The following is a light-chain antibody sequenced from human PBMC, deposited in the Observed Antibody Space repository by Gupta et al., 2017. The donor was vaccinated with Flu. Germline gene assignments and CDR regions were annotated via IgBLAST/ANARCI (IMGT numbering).Light chain of an antibody. CDR1: QSVSSSY. CDR2: GAS. V-gene: IGKV3-20*01. Sequence: DIVLTQSPGTLSLSPGERATLSCRASQSVSSSYLAWYQQKPGQAPRLLIYGASSRATGIPDRFSGSGDGTDFTLTISRLEPEDFAVYYCQQYGSSPPYSFGQGTKLEIK. CDR3: QQYGSSPPYS. J-gene: IGKJ2*03.